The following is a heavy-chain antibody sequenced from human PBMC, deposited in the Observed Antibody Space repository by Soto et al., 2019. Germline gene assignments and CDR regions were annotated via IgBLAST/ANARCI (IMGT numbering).Heavy chain of an antibody. CDR1: GVTFSSHS. Sequence: QVQLVESGGGVVQPGRSLRLSCAASGVTFSSHSIQWVRQAPGKGLEWVAVISYDGSIKYYADSVKGRFTIYRDNSKNTAYLQMNSLRAEYTAVFYCAREWSTSGDLDYWGQGTLVSVAS. CDR3: AREWSTSGDLDY. D-gene: IGHD3-10*01. V-gene: IGHV3-30-3*01. J-gene: IGHJ4*02. CDR2: ISYDGSIK.